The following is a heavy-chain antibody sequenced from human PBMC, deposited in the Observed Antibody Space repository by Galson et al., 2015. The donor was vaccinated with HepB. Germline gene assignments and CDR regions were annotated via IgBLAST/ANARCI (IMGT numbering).Heavy chain of an antibody. Sequence: SLRLSCAASGFIFHNFSMHWARQAPGKGLEWVAVILYDGINKNYVDSVKGRFTISRDNSKNTLYMEMNRLRAEDTAVYYCASHQAEITQYDLGVWGQGTTVTVSS. CDR3: ASHQAEITQYDLGV. V-gene: IGHV3-30*03. CDR1: GFIFHNFS. CDR2: ILYDGINK. D-gene: IGHD3-16*01. J-gene: IGHJ6*02.